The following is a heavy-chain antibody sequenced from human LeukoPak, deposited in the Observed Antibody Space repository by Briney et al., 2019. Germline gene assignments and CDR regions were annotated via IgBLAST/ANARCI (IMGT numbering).Heavy chain of an antibody. CDR1: GGSISGSY. CDR2: MYNSGST. J-gene: IGHJ4*02. V-gene: IGHV4-59*01. D-gene: IGHD4-17*01. Sequence: SETLSLTCTVSGGSISGSYWSWIRQPPGKGLEWIAYMYNSGSTNYNPPLKSRVTISIDTSKNQFSLKLSSLTAADAAIYYCARGIESYGDYGYWGQGILVTVSS. CDR3: ARGIESYGDYGY.